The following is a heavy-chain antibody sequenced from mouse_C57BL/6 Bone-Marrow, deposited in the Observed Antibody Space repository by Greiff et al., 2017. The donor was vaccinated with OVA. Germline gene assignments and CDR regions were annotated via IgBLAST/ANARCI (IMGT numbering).Heavy chain of an antibody. D-gene: IGHD1-1*01. CDR3: ARSELLQPCYVDV. J-gene: IGHJ1*03. CDR2: IYPRSGTT. V-gene: IGHV1-81*01. Sequence: QVQLKQSGAELARPGASVKLSCKASGYNFTSYGISWVKPRTGQGLEWIGEIYPRSGTTYYNEKFKGKAPLTADKSSSTAYMELRSLTSEDSAVYFCARSELLQPCYVDVWGTGTTVTVSS. CDR1: GYNFTSYG.